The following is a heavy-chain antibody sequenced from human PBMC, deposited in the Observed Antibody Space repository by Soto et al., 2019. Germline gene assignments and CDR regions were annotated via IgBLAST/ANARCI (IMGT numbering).Heavy chain of an antibody. CDR2: ISYDGSNK. V-gene: IGHV3-30-3*01. CDR1: GFTFSSNA. D-gene: IGHD3-22*01. J-gene: IGHJ4*02. Sequence: QVQLVESGGGVVQPGRSLRLSCAASGFTFSSNAMHWVRQAPGKGLEWVAVISYDGSNKYYADSVKGRFTISRDNSKNTLYLQMNSLRAEDTDVYYCARDFSSGYLFDYWGQGTLVTVSS. CDR3: ARDFSSGYLFDY.